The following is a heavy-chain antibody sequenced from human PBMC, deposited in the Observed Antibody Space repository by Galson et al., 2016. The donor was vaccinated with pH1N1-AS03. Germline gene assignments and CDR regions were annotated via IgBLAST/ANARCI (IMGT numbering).Heavy chain of an antibody. D-gene: IGHD1-26*01. Sequence: SETLSLTCTISGGSIANLYWSWIQQSAGKGLEWIGRVHTSGSTNYNPSLKSRVSMSIVTSTKKFSLRLTSVTAADTAVYYCARVGGLSYPHPRWDVDVWGKGTTVIVSS. CDR3: ARVGGLSYPHPRWDVDV. CDR2: VHTSGST. CDR1: GGSIANLY. V-gene: IGHV4-4*07. J-gene: IGHJ6*04.